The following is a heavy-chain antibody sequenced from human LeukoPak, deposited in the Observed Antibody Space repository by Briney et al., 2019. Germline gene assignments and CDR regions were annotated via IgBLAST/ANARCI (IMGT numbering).Heavy chain of an antibody. CDR2: ISSGSSIM. D-gene: IGHD3-10*01. Sequence: GGSLRLSCVASGFTFGSYSMNWVRQAPGKGLEWVSYISSGSSIMYYADSVKGRFSISRDNAKNSLFLRMDSLRDDDTAVYYCARVRSGYYFDYWSQGTLVTVSS. J-gene: IGHJ4*02. CDR1: GFTFGSYS. V-gene: IGHV3-48*02. CDR3: ARVRSGYYFDY.